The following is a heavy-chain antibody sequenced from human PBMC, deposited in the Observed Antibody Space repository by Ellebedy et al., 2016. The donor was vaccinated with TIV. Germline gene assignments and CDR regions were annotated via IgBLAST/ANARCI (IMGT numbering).Heavy chain of an antibody. Sequence: GESLKISXAASGFTFSSYDMHWVRQATGKGLEWVSAIGTAGDTYYPGSVKGRFTISRENAKNSLYLQMNSLRAEDTAVYYCARDDYGDYVSSYYYYGMDVWGQGTTVTVSS. J-gene: IGHJ6*02. V-gene: IGHV3-13*01. CDR1: GFTFSSYD. CDR2: IGTAGDT. D-gene: IGHD4-17*01. CDR3: ARDDYGDYVSSYYYYGMDV.